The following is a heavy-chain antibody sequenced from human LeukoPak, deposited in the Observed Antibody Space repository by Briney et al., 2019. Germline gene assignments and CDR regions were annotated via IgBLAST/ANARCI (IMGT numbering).Heavy chain of an antibody. V-gene: IGHV3-21*01. Sequence: GSLRLSCAASGFTFSSYTMHWIRQAPGKGLEWVSSISGSNSYIFYADSVKGRFTVSRDNAKDSLYLQMNSLRAEDTAVYYCARGRYYLDPWGQGTLVTVSS. CDR1: GFTFSSYT. D-gene: IGHD3-10*01. CDR2: ISGSNSYI. J-gene: IGHJ5*02. CDR3: ARGRYYLDP.